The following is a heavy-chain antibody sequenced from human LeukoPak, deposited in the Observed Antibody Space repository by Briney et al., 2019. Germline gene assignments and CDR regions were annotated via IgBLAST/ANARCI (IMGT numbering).Heavy chain of an antibody. Sequence: SVKVSCKASGGTFSSYAFSWVRQAPGQGLEWMGGIIPIFGTANYAQKFQGRVTITTDESTSTAYMELSSLRSEDTAVYYCVLYYYDSSGYYYVDWGQGTLVTVSS. CDR1: GGTFSSYA. J-gene: IGHJ4*02. CDR2: IIPIFGTA. V-gene: IGHV1-69*05. D-gene: IGHD3-22*01. CDR3: VLYYYDSSGYYYVD.